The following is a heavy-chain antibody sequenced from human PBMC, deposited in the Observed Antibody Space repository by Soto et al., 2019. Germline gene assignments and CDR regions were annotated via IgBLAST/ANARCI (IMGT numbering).Heavy chain of an antibody. J-gene: IGHJ4*02. D-gene: IGHD3-10*02. CDR3: ACDIGFDYVN. Sequence: GSLRLSCAVSGFNVMSYWMSWVRQAPGKGLEWVASIKEDGSEIYYLHSVRGRFSISRDRAVNALHLTMNYLSAEDTGVYFCACDIGFDYVNWGQGALVNLSS. V-gene: IGHV3-7*01. CDR1: GFNVMSYW. CDR2: IKEDGSEI.